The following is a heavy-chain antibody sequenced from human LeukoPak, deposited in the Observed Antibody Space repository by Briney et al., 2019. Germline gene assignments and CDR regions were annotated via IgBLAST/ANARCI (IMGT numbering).Heavy chain of an antibody. D-gene: IGHD1-14*01. CDR2: IRSKANSYAT. CDR1: GFTFSSYG. J-gene: IGHJ3*01. CDR3: AKDPEL. V-gene: IGHV3-73*01. Sequence: AGGSLRLSCAASGFTFSSYGMHWVRQASGKGLEWVGRIRSKANSYATAYATSVKGRFTISRDDSKNTAYLQMNSLKTEDTDVYYCAKDPELWGQGTMVTVSS.